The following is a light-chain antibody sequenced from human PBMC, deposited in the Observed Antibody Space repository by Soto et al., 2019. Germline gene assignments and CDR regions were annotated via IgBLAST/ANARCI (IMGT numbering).Light chain of an antibody. CDR2: GAS. J-gene: IGKJ1*01. CDR1: QSVSNNY. Sequence: EIVMTQSPGTLSLSTGERATLSCRASQSVSNNYLAWYQQKPGQAPRLLIYGASTRATGIPDRFSGSGSGTDFTLTISRLEPEDSAVYYCQQYGSSPTWTFGQGTKVDIK. V-gene: IGKV3-20*01. CDR3: QQYGSSPTWT.